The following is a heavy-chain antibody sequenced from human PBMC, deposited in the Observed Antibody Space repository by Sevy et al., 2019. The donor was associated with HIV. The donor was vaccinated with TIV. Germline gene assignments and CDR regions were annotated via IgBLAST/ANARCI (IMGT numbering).Heavy chain of an antibody. CDR3: ARGGRAARDFDY. D-gene: IGHD6-6*01. V-gene: IGHV3-74*01. CDR2: ISSDGSST. J-gene: IGHJ4*02. Sequence: GGSLRLSCAASGFTFSIYWMHWVRHAPGKGLVWVSRISSDGSSTTYADSVRGRFNISRNNAKDTLYLQMNGLRAEDTAVYYCARGGRAARDFDYWGQGTLVTVSS. CDR1: GFTFSIYW.